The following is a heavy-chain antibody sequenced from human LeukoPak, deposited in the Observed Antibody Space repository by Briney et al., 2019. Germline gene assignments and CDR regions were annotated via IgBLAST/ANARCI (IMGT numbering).Heavy chain of an antibody. Sequence: SETLSLTCTVSGDSISGANYYWTWIRQPADKGLEWIGRISTSGSTSYDPSLKSRVTISVDTSKNQFFLNLNSVTAADTAVYYCARGGFPEHSTSWFYWGQGTLVTVSS. D-gene: IGHD6-13*01. CDR2: ISTSGST. J-gene: IGHJ4*02. CDR1: GDSISGANYY. CDR3: ARGGFPEHSTSWFY. V-gene: IGHV4-61*02.